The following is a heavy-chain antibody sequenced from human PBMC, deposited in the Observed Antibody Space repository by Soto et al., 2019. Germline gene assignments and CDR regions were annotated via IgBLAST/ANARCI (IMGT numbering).Heavy chain of an antibody. V-gene: IGHV4-31*03. CDR1: GGSISSGGYY. CDR2: IYYSGST. J-gene: IGHJ5*02. D-gene: IGHD6-13*01. CDR3: ARAAHYSSPFRWFDP. Sequence: QVQLQESGPGLVKPSQTLSLTCTVSGGSISSGGYYWSWIRQHPGKGLEWIGYIYYSGSTYYNPSLTSRVTTSVDTSKNQFSLKLSSVTAADTAVYYCARAAHYSSPFRWFDPWGQGTLVTVSP.